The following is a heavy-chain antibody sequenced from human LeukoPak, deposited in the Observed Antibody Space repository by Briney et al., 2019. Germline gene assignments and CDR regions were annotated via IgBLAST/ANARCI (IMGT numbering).Heavy chain of an antibody. CDR2: INPSGGST. CDR1: GYTFTSYY. D-gene: IGHD6-13*01. J-gene: IGHJ4*02. CDR3: ARIAAAGTSIDY. Sequence: GASVKVSCKASGYTFTSYYMHWVRQAPGQGLEWMGIINPSGGSTSYAQKFQGRVTMTRDTSTSTVYMELSSLRSEDAAVYYCARIAAAGTSIDYWGQRTLVTVSS. V-gene: IGHV1-46*01.